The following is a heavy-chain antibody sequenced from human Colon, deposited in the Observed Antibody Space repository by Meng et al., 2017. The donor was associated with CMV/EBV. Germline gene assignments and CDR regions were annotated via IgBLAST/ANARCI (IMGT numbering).Heavy chain of an antibody. D-gene: IGHD2-21*01. CDR2: IYSDGRT. CDR1: GFTVSSNY. V-gene: IGHV3-53*01. CDR3: AGVMVPEASLRYGMDV. J-gene: IGHJ6*02. Sequence: GGSLRLSCAASGFTVSSNYMSWVRQAPGKGLEWVSDIYSDGRTFHADSVKGRFTTSRDNSETTLYLQMNNLRAEDTAVYYCAGVMVPEASLRYGMDVWGQGTTVTVSS.